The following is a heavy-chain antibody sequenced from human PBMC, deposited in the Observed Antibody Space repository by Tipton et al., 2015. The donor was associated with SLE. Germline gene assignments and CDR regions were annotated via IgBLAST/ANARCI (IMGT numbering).Heavy chain of an antibody. V-gene: IGHV4-39*07. CDR1: GDSISNNNYY. D-gene: IGHD1-14*01. J-gene: IGHJ4*02. CDR2: INYSGTT. Sequence: TLSLTCTISGDSISNNNYYWGWIRQPPGKGLEWIGNINYSGTTYFNPSLKSRVTISVATSKIQFSLRLSSVTAADTAVYYCARNPGYWGRGTLVTVSS. CDR3: ARNPGY.